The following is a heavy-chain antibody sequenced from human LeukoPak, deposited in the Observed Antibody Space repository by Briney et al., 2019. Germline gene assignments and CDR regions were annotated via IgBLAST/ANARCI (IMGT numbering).Heavy chain of an antibody. Sequence: GGSLRLSCAASGFTVSSNYMSWVRQAPGKGLEWVSVVYSGGDTYYADSVKGRFTISRDSSKNTLFLQMNSLRAEDTAVYYCVRTYYYDSSGYMRYPWGQGTLVTVSS. CDR1: GFTVSSNY. CDR3: VRTYYYDSSGYMRYP. D-gene: IGHD3-22*01. V-gene: IGHV3-66*01. CDR2: VYSGGDT. J-gene: IGHJ5*02.